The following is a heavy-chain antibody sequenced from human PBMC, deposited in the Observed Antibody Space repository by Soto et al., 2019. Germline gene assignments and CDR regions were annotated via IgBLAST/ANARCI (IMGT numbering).Heavy chain of an antibody. V-gene: IGHV4-30-4*01. J-gene: IGHJ6*02. D-gene: IGHD5-18*01. CDR1: GGSISSGDYY. CDR3: ARALIQLWPHYYYGMDV. CDR2: IYYSGST. Sequence: LSLTCTVSGGSISSGDYYWSWIRQPPGKGLEWIGYIYYSGSTYYNPSLKSRVTISVDTSKNQFSLKLNSVTAADTAMYYCARALIQLWPHYYYGMDVWGQGSTVTVSS.